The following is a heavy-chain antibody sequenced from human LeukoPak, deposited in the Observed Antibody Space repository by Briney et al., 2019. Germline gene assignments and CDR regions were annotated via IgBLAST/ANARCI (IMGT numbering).Heavy chain of an antibody. D-gene: IGHD6-19*01. CDR2: ISGSGGST. CDR3: VKSRNSGWYYFDY. J-gene: IGHJ4*02. Sequence: GGSLRLSCAASGFTFSSYAMSWVRQAPGKGLEWVSAISGSGGSTYYADSVKGRFTISRDNSKNTLYLQMNSLRAEDTAVYYCVKSRNSGWYYFDYWGQGTLVTVSS. V-gene: IGHV3-23*01. CDR1: GFTFSSYA.